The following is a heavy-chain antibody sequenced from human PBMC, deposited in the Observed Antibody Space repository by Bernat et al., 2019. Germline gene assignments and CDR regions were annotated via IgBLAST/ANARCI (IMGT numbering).Heavy chain of an antibody. CDR1: GESFSGYY. V-gene: IGHV4-34*02. CDR3: ARGAATAPKFDY. CDR2: INHSGIT. D-gene: IGHD6-13*01. Sequence: QVQLQQWGAGLLKPSETLSLTCAVYGESFSGYYWSWIRQPPGKGLEWIGEINHSGITNYNPSLKRRVTMSVDTSKNQFSLKRTAVTAADTAVYYCARGAATAPKFDYWGQGSLVTVSS. J-gene: IGHJ4*02.